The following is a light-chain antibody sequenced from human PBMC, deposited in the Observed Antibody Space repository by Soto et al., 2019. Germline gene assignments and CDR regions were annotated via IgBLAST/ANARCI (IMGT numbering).Light chain of an antibody. CDR1: TGAVTTDHY. Sequence: QAVVTQEPSLIVSPGGTVTLTCDSTTGAVTTDHYPSWFQQKPGQAPRSLIYDTTNRHSWTPARFSGSLIGGKAALTLSGARPEDEAEYYCLLTYRGLRSFGTGTKVTVL. V-gene: IGLV7-46*01. CDR2: DTT. J-gene: IGLJ1*01. CDR3: LLTYRGLRS.